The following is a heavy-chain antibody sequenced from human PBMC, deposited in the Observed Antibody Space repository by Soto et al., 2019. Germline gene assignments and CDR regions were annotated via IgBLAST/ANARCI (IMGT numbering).Heavy chain of an antibody. CDR3: ARSQGSSTSLEIYYYYYYGMDV. D-gene: IGHD2-2*01. J-gene: IGHJ6*02. V-gene: IGHV1-69*01. Sequence: QVQLVQCGAEVKKPGSSVKVSCKASGGTVSSYAISWVRQAPGQGLEWMGGIIPIPGTANYAQKFQGRVTITADESTSTAYMELSSLRSEDTSVYYCARSQGSSTSLEIYYYYYYGMDVWGQGTTVTVSS. CDR1: GGTVSSYA. CDR2: IIPIPGTA.